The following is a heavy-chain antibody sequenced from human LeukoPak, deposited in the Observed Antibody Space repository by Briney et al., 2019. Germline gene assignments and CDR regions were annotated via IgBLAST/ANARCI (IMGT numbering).Heavy chain of an antibody. CDR2: LNSDGSVT. D-gene: IGHD2-2*01. J-gene: IGHJ4*02. CDR1: GFSFSLYW. Sequence: GGSLRLSCAASGFSFSLYWMHWVRQTPGKGLVWVSRLNSDGSVTSYADSVKGRFTISRDNAKNSLYLQMNSLRAEDTAVYYCAPGYCSSSSCFHYFDYWGQGTLVTVSS. V-gene: IGHV3-74*01. CDR3: APGYCSSSSCFHYFDY.